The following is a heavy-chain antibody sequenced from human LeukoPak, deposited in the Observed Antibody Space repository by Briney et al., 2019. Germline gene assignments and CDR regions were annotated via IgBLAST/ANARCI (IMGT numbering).Heavy chain of an antibody. Sequence: GGSLRLSCAASGFTVSSNYMSWVRRAPGKGLEWVSVIYSGGSTYYADSVKGRFTISRDNSKNTLYLQMNSLRAEGTAVYYCARIGAGWFDPWGQGTLVTVSS. D-gene: IGHD1-26*01. CDR3: ARIGAGWFDP. CDR1: GFTVSSNY. V-gene: IGHV3-53*01. CDR2: IYSGGST. J-gene: IGHJ5*02.